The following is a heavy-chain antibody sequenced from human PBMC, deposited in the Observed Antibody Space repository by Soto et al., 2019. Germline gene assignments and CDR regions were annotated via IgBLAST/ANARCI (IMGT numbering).Heavy chain of an antibody. CDR2: IIPIFGTA. V-gene: IGHV1-69*12. J-gene: IGHJ2*01. CDR1: GGTFSSYA. Sequence: QVQLVQSGAEVKKPGSSVKVSCKASGGTFSSYAISWVRQAPGQGLEWMGGIIPIFGTANYAQKFQGRVTSTADESTSTAYMELGRLRSEHTAVYYCAQSSVAASSTSRYWYFDLWVRGTLVTVFS. D-gene: IGHD2-2*01. CDR3: AQSSVAASSTSRYWYFDL.